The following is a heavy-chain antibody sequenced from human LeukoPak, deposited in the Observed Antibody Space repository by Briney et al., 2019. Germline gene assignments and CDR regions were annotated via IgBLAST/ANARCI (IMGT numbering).Heavy chain of an antibody. V-gene: IGHV4-59*01. J-gene: IGHJ4*02. CDR1: GGSISSYY. CDR2: ISYSGRT. D-gene: IGHD3-10*01. Sequence: SETLSLTCTVSGGSISSYYWSWIRQPPGKGLVWIGYISYSGRTDYNPALKSRVTISVDTSKNQFSLKLSSVTAADTAVYYCARVLYGSGTYYFDYWGQGTLVTVSS. CDR3: ARVLYGSGTYYFDY.